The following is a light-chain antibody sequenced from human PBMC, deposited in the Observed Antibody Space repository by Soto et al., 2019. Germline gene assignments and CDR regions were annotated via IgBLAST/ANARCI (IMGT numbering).Light chain of an antibody. J-gene: IGKJ1*01. V-gene: IGKV1-5*01. CDR3: QQYNSYPWT. CDR2: AAS. CDR1: QNINNW. Sequence: DIQMTQSPSTLSASIGDRVTITCRASQNINNWIAWYQQKPGKAPKRLIYAASSLQSGVPSRFSGSGSGTEFTLTISSLQPDDFATYCCQQYNSYPWTFGQGTKVDIK.